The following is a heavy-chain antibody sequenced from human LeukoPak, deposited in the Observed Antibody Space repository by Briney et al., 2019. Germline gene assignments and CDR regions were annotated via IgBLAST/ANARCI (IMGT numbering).Heavy chain of an antibody. CDR1: GGSISTSSYY. CDR2: IFYSGST. CDR3: AKSNGYGLVEI. V-gene: IGHV4-39*07. D-gene: IGHD3-22*01. J-gene: IGHJ3*02. Sequence: SETLSLTCTVSGGSISTSSYYWGWVRQPPGKRLEWIGNIFYSGSTYYTPSLKSRVTISLDTSRNHFSLKLNSVTAADTAVYYCAKSNGYGLVEIWGQGTMVTVSS.